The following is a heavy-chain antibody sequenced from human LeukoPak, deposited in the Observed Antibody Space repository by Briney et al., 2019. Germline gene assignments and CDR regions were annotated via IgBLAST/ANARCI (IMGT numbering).Heavy chain of an antibody. J-gene: IGHJ4*02. V-gene: IGHV3-30*03. CDR3: ASSPGGFYDSSGYYSSL. CDR2: ISYDGSNK. Sequence: GGSLRLSCAASGFTFSSYSMNWVRQAPGKGLEWVAVISYDGSNKYYADSVKGRFTISRDNSKNTLYLQMNSLRAEDTAVYYCASSPGGFYDSSGYYSSLWGQGTLVTVSS. CDR1: GFTFSSYS. D-gene: IGHD3-22*01.